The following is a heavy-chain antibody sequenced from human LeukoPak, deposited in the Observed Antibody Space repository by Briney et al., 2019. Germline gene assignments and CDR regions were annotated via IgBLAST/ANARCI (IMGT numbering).Heavy chain of an antibody. J-gene: IGHJ5*02. CDR1: GFTFSDYY. D-gene: IGHD4-17*01. V-gene: IGHV3-11*04. CDR2: ISSSGSTI. Sequence: GGSLRLSCAASGFTFSDYYMSWLRQAPGKGLEWVSYISSSGSTIYYADSVKGRFTISRDNAKNSLYLQMNSLRAEDTAVYYCARDATTVTTPNWFDPWGQGTLVTVSS. CDR3: ARDATTVTTPNWFDP.